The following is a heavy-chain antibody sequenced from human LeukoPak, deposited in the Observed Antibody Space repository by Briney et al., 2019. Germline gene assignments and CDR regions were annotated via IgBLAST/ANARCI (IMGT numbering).Heavy chain of an antibody. Sequence: WMGIIYPGDSDTRYSPSFQGQVTISADKSISTAYLQWSSLKASDTAMYYCARHSGSYGDPKFEYWGQGTLVTVSS. D-gene: IGHD4-17*01. CDR3: ARHSGSYGDPKFEY. V-gene: IGHV5-51*01. CDR2: IYPGDSDT. J-gene: IGHJ4*02.